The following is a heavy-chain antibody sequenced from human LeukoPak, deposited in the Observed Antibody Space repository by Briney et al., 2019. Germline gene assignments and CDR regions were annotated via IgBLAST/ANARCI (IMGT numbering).Heavy chain of an antibody. CDR2: ISWNSGSI. CDR1: GFTFDDYA. J-gene: IGHJ4*02. V-gene: IGHV3-9*01. Sequence: GGSLRLSCAASGFTFDDYAMHWVRQAPGKGLEWVSGISWNSGSIGYADSVKGRFTISRDNAKNSLYLQMNSLRAEDTALYYCAKGTLGDYDSSHFDYWAREPWSPSPQ. CDR3: AKGTLGDYDSSHFDY. D-gene: IGHD5-12*01.